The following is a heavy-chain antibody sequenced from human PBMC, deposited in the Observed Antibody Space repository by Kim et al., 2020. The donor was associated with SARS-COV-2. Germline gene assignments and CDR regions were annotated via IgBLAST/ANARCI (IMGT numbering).Heavy chain of an antibody. J-gene: IGHJ6*02. CDR1: GGTFNKET. CDR2: IITVFDKS. V-gene: IGHV1-69*08. Sequence: SVKVSCKASGGTFNKETFNWVRQAPGQGLEWMGRIITVFDKSHYAQKFQGRLTITADTSTTTAYLELSSLTSDDTAVYYCARAPTEGFDIATPPAMDVWGQGTTVTVSS. D-gene: IGHD2-15*01. CDR3: ARAPTEGFDIATPPAMDV.